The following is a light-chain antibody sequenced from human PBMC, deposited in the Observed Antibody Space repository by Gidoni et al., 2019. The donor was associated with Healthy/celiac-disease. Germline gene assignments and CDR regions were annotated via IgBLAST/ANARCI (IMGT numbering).Light chain of an antibody. CDR2: DAS. CDR3: QQYDNLPSVA. J-gene: IGKJ1*01. CDR1: QDISNY. Sequence: DIQTTQSPSSLSASVGDRVTITCQASQDISNYLNWYQQKPGKAPKLLIYDASNLETGVPSRFSGSGSGTDFTFTISSLQPEDIETYYCQQYDNLPSVAFGQGTKVEIK. V-gene: IGKV1-33*01.